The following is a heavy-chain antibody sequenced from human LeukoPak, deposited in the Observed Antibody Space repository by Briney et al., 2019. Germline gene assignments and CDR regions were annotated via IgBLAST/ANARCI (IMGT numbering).Heavy chain of an antibody. CDR3: ARIAAANDY. Sequence: SETLSLTCAVYGGSFSGYYWSWIRQPPGKGLEWIGEINHSGSTNYNPSLKSRVTISVDTSKNQFSLKLSSVTAADTAVYYCARIAAANDYWGQGTLVTVSS. V-gene: IGHV4-34*01. CDR2: INHSGST. J-gene: IGHJ4*02. D-gene: IGHD6-13*01. CDR1: GGSFSGYY.